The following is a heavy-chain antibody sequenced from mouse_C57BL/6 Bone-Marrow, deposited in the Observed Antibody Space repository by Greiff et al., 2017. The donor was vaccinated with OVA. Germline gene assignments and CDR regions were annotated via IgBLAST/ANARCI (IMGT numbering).Heavy chain of an antibody. D-gene: IGHD2-4*01. J-gene: IGHJ3*01. V-gene: IGHV12-3*01. CDR1: GFPITSGYY. CDR2: ITHSGET. CDR3: AGVFYYDYDKGFAY. Sequence: QVQLQQSGPGLVKPSQSLFLTCSITGFPITSGYYWIWIRQSPGKPLEWMGYITHSGETFYNPSLQSPISITRETSKNQFFLQLNSVTTEDTAMYYCAGVFYYDYDKGFAYWGQGTLVTVSA.